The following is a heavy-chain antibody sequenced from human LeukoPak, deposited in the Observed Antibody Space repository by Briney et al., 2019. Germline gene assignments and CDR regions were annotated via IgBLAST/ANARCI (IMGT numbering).Heavy chain of an antibody. Sequence: PSETLSLTCTVSGGSTSSYYWSWIRQPPGQGLDWIGYIYYSGSTNYNPSLKSRVTISVDTSKNQFSLKLSSVTAADTAVYYCARARQVGNYYYMDVWGKGTTVTVSS. CDR1: GGSTSSYY. V-gene: IGHV4-59*01. J-gene: IGHJ6*03. CDR2: IYYSGST. D-gene: IGHD2-15*01. CDR3: ARARQVGNYYYMDV.